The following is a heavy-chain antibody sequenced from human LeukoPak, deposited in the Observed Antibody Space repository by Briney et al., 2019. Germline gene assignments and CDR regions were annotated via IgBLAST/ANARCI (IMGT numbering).Heavy chain of an antibody. CDR3: AREKRLLRYCSSTSCFAYAFDI. D-gene: IGHD2-2*01. CDR1: GFTFSSYA. CDR2: ISYDGSNK. J-gene: IGHJ3*02. V-gene: IGHV3-30-3*01. Sequence: GGSLRLSCAASGFTFSSYAMHWVRQAPGKGLEWVAVISYDGSNKYYADSVKGRFTISRDNSKNTLYLQMNSLRAEHTAVYYCAREKRLLRYCSSTSCFAYAFDIWGQGTMVTVSS.